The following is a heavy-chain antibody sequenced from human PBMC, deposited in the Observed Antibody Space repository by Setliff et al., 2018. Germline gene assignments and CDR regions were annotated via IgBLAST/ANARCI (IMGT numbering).Heavy chain of an antibody. CDR2: MYTSGST. CDR3: ARGSSGWYSGAFDI. CDR1: GGSISSDVYY. V-gene: IGHV4-61*02. J-gene: IGHJ3*02. D-gene: IGHD6-19*01. Sequence: SETLSLTCTVSGGSISSDVYYWSWIRQPAGKGLEWIGRMYTSGSTNYNPSLKSRVTISLDTSKNQFSLKLSSVTAADTAGYYCARGSSGWYSGAFDIWGRGTMVTVSS.